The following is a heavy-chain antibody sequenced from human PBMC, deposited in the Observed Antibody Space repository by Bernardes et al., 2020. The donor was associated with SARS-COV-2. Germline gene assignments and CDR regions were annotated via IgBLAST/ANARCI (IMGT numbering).Heavy chain of an antibody. CDR3: VRGHYGMDV. J-gene: IGHJ6*02. CDR2: LKQDGSDK. CDR1: GFTFGAYP. Sequence: GGSLRLSCAVSGFTFGAYPMTWVRQAPGKGLEWVANLKQDGSDKYYVDSVKGRFTISRDNPKNSLYLQMNGLRVEDTAVYYCVRGHYGMDVWSQGTTVTVSS. V-gene: IGHV3-7*04.